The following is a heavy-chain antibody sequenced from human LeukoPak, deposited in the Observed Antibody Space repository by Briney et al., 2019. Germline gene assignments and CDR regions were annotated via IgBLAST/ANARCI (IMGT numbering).Heavy chain of an antibody. CDR2: ISWNSGSI. CDR3: AKAIFGVVIIGCFDY. J-gene: IGHJ4*02. Sequence: GRSLRLSCAASGFTFDDYAMHWVRQAPGKGLEWVSGISWNSGSIGYADSVKGRFTISRDNAKNSLYLQMNSLRAEDTALYYCAKAIFGVVIIGCFDYWGQGTLVTVSS. V-gene: IGHV3-9*01. D-gene: IGHD3-3*01. CDR1: GFTFDDYA.